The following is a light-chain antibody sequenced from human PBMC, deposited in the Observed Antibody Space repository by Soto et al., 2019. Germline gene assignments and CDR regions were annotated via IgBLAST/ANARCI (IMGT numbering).Light chain of an antibody. J-gene: IGLJ1*01. Sequence: QSVLTQPRSVSGSPGQSVTISCTGTSSDVGGYNYVSWYQQHPGKAPKLMIYDVSKRPSGVPDRFSGSKSGNTASLTISGLQAEDEDDYYCCSYAGSYTFDVFGTGTKLTVL. CDR2: DVS. V-gene: IGLV2-11*01. CDR3: CSYAGSYTFDV. CDR1: SSDVGGYNY.